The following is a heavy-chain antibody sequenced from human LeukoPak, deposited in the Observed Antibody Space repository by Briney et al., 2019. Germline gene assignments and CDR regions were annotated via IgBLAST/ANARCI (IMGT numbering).Heavy chain of an antibody. CDR2: IWYDGSNK. Sequence: GRSLRLSCAASGFTFSSYGMHWVRQAPGKGLEWVAVIWYDGSNKYYADSVKGRFTISRDNSKNTLYLQMNSLRAEDTAVYYCARDGEGGMVRGSPPGYFDYWGQETLVTVSS. D-gene: IGHD3-10*01. J-gene: IGHJ4*02. CDR3: ARDGEGGMVRGSPPGYFDY. V-gene: IGHV3-33*01. CDR1: GFTFSSYG.